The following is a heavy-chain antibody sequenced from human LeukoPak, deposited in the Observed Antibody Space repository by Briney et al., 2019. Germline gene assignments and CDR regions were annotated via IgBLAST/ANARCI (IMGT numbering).Heavy chain of an antibody. CDR3: ATAPGGGYYYFDY. CDR2: FDPEDGET. V-gene: IGHV1-24*01. CDR1: GYTLTELS. Sequence: ASVKVSCKVSGYTLTELSLHWVRQAPGKGLEWMGGFDPEDGETIYAQKFQGRVTMTEDTSTDTAYMELSSLRSEDTAVYYCATAPGGGYYYFDYWGQGTLVTVSS. J-gene: IGHJ4*02. D-gene: IGHD3-22*01.